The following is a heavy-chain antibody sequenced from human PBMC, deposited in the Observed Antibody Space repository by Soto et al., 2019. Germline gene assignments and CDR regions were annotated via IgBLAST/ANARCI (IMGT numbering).Heavy chain of an antibody. J-gene: IGHJ5*02. V-gene: IGHV1-18*01. D-gene: IGHD3-3*01. CDR2: ISAYDGKT. Sequence: GASVKVSCKTSGYTFNTYGINWGRQAPGQGLELMGWISAYDGKTTYAEKFQGRVTLTTDTSTSTAYMELRSLRSDDTAIYYCARDPHEFCTSYWFEPWGQGTPVTVSS. CDR1: GYTFNTYG. CDR3: ARDPHEFCTSYWFEP.